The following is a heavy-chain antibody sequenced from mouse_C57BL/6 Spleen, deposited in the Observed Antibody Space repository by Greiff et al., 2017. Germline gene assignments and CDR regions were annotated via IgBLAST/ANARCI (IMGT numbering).Heavy chain of an antibody. CDR1: GYTFTSYW. CDR2: IDPSASYT. D-gene: IGHD2-1*01. Sequence: QVQLQQPGAELVMPGASVELSCKASGYTFTSYWMHWVKQRPGQGLEWIGEIDPSASYTNYNQKFKGKSTLTVDKSSSKAYMQLSSLTSEDSAVYYCAVGAPYGNPFAYWGQGTLVTVSA. J-gene: IGHJ3*01. V-gene: IGHV1-69*01. CDR3: AVGAPYGNPFAY.